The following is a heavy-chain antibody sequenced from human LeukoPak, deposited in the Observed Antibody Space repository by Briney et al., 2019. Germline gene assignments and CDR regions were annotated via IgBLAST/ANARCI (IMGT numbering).Heavy chain of an antibody. V-gene: IGHV4-34*01. D-gene: IGHD3-22*01. J-gene: IGHJ4*02. CDR2: INHSGST. Sequence: PSETLSLTCAVYGGSFSGYYWSWIRQPPGKGLEWIGEINHSGSTNYNPSLKSRVTISVDTSKNQFSPKLSSVTAADTAVYYCARDAVVYDSSGFDYWGQGTLVTVSS. CDR3: ARDAVVYDSSGFDY. CDR1: GGSFSGYY.